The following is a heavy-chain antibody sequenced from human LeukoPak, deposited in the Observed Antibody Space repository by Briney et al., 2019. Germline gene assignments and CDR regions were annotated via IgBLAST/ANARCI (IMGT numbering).Heavy chain of an antibody. CDR1: GFTFDDYA. J-gene: IGHJ4*02. CDR3: AREDPAAAGYYFDY. CDR2: IYSGGST. D-gene: IGHD6-13*01. V-gene: IGHV3-66*01. Sequence: GGSLRLSCAASGFTFDDYAMHWVRQAPGKGLEWVSVIYSGGSTYYADSVKGRFTISRDNSKNTLYLQMNSLRAEDTAVYYCAREDPAAAGYYFDYWGQGTLVTVSS.